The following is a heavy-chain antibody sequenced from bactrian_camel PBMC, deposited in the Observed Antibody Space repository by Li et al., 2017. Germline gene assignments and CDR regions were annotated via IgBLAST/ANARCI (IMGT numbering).Heavy chain of an antibody. J-gene: IGHJ4*01. CDR1: GFAFTNYW. CDR2: ISSLGATK. D-gene: IGHD1*01. V-gene: IGHV3S26*01. Sequence: HVQLVESGGGSVQAGGSLRLSCVASGFAFTNYWIYWVRQAPGKGLEWVSQISSLGATKRYADSVNGRFTISRDNAKNMMYLQMNSLKPEDTAVYYCVRHDTSTDTYSQPESQGTQVTVS.